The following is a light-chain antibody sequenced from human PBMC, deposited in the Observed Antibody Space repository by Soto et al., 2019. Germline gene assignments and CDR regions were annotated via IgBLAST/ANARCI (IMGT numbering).Light chain of an antibody. V-gene: IGKV3-20*01. Sequence: EIVLTQSPGTLSLSPGERATLSCRASQSVSSSYVAWYQQKPGQAPRLLIYGASSRATGIPDRFSGSGSGTDFTLTISRLEPEDFAVYYCQQYGSSPYTFGQGTNLEIK. CDR1: QSVSSSY. J-gene: IGKJ2*01. CDR3: QQYGSSPYT. CDR2: GAS.